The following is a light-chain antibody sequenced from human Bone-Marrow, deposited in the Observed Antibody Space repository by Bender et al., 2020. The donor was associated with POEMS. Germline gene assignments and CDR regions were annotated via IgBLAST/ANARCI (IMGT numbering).Light chain of an antibody. CDR2: KDT. CDR3: QSADSSGTSPV. CDR1: NIASKS. Sequence: SYVLTQPPSVSVAPGQTARITCGGNNIASKSVHWYQQKPGQAPVLVIYKDTERPSGIPERFSGSISGTTVTLTIRGVQAEDEADYYCQSADSSGTSPVFGGGTKLTVL. J-gene: IGLJ3*02. V-gene: IGLV3-25*03.